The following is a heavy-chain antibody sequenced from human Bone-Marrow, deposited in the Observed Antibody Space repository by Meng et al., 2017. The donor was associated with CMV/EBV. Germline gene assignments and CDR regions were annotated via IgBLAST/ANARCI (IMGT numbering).Heavy chain of an antibody. Sequence: GPTLVKPTQTLTLTCTVSGFSLNTGEEGVVWIRQPPGRALECLTLIKGNNDKHYSPSLQSRLTVTKDTSKNQGVLTMTNMDPVDTATYYCAYRPATYHHPGNCGQGTLVAVSS. CDR3: AYRPATYHHPGN. D-gene: IGHD3-16*01. CDR1: GFSLNTGEEG. V-gene: IGHV2-5*01. CDR2: IKGNNDK. J-gene: IGHJ4*02.